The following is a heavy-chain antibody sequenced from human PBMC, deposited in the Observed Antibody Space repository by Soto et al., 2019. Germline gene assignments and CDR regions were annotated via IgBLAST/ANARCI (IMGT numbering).Heavy chain of an antibody. CDR3: ASAGAPDSSQTLDI. D-gene: IGHD6-13*01. J-gene: IGHJ3*02. CDR1: GYTFTSYG. Sequence: GASVKVSCKASGYTFTSYGISWVRQAPGQGLEWMGWISAYNGNTNYAQKLQGRVTMTTDTSTSTAYMELRSLRSDDTAVYYCASAGAPDSSQTLDIWGQGTMVTVSS. V-gene: IGHV1-18*01. CDR2: ISAYNGNT.